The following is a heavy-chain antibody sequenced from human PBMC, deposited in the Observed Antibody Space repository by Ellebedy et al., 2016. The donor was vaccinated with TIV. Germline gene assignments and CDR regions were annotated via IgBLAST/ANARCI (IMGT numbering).Heavy chain of an antibody. J-gene: IGHJ4*02. CDR3: TRDPHSYTGTSSFDY. V-gene: IGHV3-7*01. Sequence: GESLKISCSASGFTLSSYWMHWVRQAPGKGLEWVANIKEDGSEKYYVDSVKGRFTISRDNAKNSLYLQMNSLRDEDTAVYYCTRDPHSYTGTSSFDYWGQGTLVTVSS. D-gene: IGHD1-26*01. CDR2: IKEDGSEK. CDR1: GFTLSSYW.